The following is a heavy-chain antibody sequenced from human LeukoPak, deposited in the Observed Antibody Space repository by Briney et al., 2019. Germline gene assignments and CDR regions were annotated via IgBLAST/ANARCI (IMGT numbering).Heavy chain of an antibody. Sequence: GGSLRLSCAASGFTLSSYGMHWVRQGPGKGLEWVAIISYDGSNKYYGDSVKGRFTISRDNSKNTLFLQMNSLRPEDTAVYYCARHPGDFTGIVDYYYMDVWGKGTTVTVSS. CDR3: ARHPGDFTGIVDYYYMDV. CDR2: ISYDGSNK. D-gene: IGHD1-26*01. CDR1: GFTLSSYG. J-gene: IGHJ6*03. V-gene: IGHV3-30*03.